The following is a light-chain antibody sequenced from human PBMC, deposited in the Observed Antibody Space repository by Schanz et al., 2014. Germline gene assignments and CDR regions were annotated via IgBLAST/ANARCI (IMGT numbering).Light chain of an antibody. J-gene: IGKJ2*01. Sequence: EIVMTQSPVTLSVSPGESASLSCRASQDVRNNLAWYQQKPGQAPRLLIYGASTRATGVPARFSGGGSGTEFNLIISSLQSEDVATYYCQQRSNWPLVTFGQGTKVEIK. V-gene: IGKV3-15*01. CDR1: QDVRNN. CDR2: GAS. CDR3: QQRSNWPLVT.